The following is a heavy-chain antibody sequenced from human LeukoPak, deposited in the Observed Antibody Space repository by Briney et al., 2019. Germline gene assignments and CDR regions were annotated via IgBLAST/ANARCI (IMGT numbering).Heavy chain of an antibody. Sequence: GGSLRLSCATSGFNFDRYTIHWVRQAPGKGLEWVSLAGWAGGTTYYSDSVRGRFTISRDSGKNSVYLQMNSVTTDDTAFYFCAKELDTMFFDYWGQGALVTVSS. CDR3: AKELDTMFFDY. CDR2: AGWAGGTT. V-gene: IGHV3-43*01. D-gene: IGHD5-18*01. J-gene: IGHJ4*02. CDR1: GFNFDRYT.